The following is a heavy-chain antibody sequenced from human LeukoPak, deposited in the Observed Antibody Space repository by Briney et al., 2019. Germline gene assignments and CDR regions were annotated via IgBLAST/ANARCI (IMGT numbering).Heavy chain of an antibody. V-gene: IGHV3-74*01. CDR2: INTDGSST. J-gene: IGHJ4*02. Sequence: GGSLRLSCAASGFTFSNYWMHWVRQAPGKGLVWVSRINTDGSSTSYAESVKGRFTISRDNAKNTVYLQMNSLRAEDTAVYYCARAANWSPFDYWGQGTLVTVSS. D-gene: IGHD1-20*01. CDR3: ARAANWSPFDY. CDR1: GFTFSNYW.